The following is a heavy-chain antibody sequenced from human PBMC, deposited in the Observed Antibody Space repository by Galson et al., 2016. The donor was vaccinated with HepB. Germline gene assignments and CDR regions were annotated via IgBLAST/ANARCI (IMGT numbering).Heavy chain of an antibody. CDR1: GFTISNYV. V-gene: IGHV3-23*01. D-gene: IGHD2-21*02. CDR3: AREMCDGDCTDAFDI. Sequence: SLRLSCAASGFTISNYVMTWVRQAPGMGLEWVSGISTTGSTTYYADSVKGRFTISRDNSKNTLYLQMSGLRAADTAVYYCAREMCDGDCTDAFDIWGQGTMVTVSS. CDR2: ISTTGSTT. J-gene: IGHJ3*02.